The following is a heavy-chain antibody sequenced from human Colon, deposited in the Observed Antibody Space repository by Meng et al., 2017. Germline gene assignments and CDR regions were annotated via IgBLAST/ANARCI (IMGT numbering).Heavy chain of an antibody. CDR3: ARDLAYCSGGRGYSHTGIDY. D-gene: IGHD2-15*01. CDR2: ISYDGSEK. Sequence: GESLKISCTASGFTFSDYAMEWVRQAPGKGLEWVERISYDGSEKYDGDSMKGRITISRDNSKNTLYLEMNSLRVEDTAVYYCARDLAYCSGGRGYSHTGIDYWGQGILVTVSS. J-gene: IGHJ4*02. V-gene: IGHV3-30*01. CDR1: GFTFSDYA.